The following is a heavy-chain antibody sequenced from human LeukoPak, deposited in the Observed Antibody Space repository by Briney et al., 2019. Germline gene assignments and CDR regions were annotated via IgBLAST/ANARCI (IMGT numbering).Heavy chain of an antibody. Sequence: GASVKVSCKASGYTFTGYYMHWVRQAPGQGLEWMGWMNPNSGDTNHAQKFQGRVTITADESTSTAYMELSSLRSEDTAVYYCASGYSSSWYDYWGQGTLVTVSS. CDR3: ASGYSSSWYDY. V-gene: IGHV1-2*02. J-gene: IGHJ4*02. CDR2: MNPNSGDT. CDR1: GYTFTGYY. D-gene: IGHD6-13*01.